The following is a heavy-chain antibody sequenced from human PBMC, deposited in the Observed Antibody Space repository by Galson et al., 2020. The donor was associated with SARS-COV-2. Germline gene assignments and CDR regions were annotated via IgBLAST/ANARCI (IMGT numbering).Heavy chain of an antibody. CDR2: ISSSSSYI. CDR1: GFTFSSYS. D-gene: IGHD1-7*01. CDR3: ARARNWNYLPIDY. J-gene: IGHJ4*02. V-gene: IGHV3-21*01. Sequence: GGSLRLSCAASGFTFSSYSMNWVRQAPGKGLEWVSSISSSSSYIYYADSVKGRFTISRDNAKNSLYLQMNSLRAEDTAVYYCARARNWNYLPIDYWGQGTLVTVSS.